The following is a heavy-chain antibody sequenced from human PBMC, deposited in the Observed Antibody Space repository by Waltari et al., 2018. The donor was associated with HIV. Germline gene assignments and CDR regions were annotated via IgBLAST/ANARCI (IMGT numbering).Heavy chain of an antibody. D-gene: IGHD3-10*01. V-gene: IGHV3-15*01. CDR3: TTEEVYGSGTYLDY. Sequence: EEQLVASGGDLVKPGGCLRLTCLASGSTFSDAWMNRVRQTPGKGLEWVDRIRGKAEGGATEYAAVVKGRFTISRDDSNTTLFLQMNSLKVEDTGVYYCTTEEVYGSGTYLDYWGQGTRVTVS. CDR1: GSTFSDAW. CDR2: IRGKAEGGAT. J-gene: IGHJ4*02.